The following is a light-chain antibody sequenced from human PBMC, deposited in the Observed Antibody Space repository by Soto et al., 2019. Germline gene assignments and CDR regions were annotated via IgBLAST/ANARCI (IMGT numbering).Light chain of an antibody. CDR3: QQRSDWPPSIT. V-gene: IGKV3D-20*02. CDR2: GAS. CDR1: QSVSSSY. J-gene: IGKJ5*01. Sequence: EIVLTHSPGTLSFPPGQRXTLXCTASQSVSSSYLAWYQQKPGQAPRLLIYGASSRATGIPDRFSGSGSGTDFTLTISNLEPEDFAVYYCQQRSDWPPSITFGQGTRLEIK.